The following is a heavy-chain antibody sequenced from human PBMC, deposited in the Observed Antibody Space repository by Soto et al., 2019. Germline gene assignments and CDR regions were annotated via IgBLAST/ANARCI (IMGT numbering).Heavy chain of an antibody. CDR2: IYYSGST. CDR1: GGSISSYY. D-gene: IGHD3-22*01. V-gene: IGHV4-59*01. Sequence: SETLSLTCTVSGGSISSYYWSWIRQPPGKGLEWIGYIYYSGSTNYNPSLKSRVTISVDTSKNQFSLKLSSVTAADTAVYYCARHGITYYYVSSGYSRWFDPWREGTLVPVS. J-gene: IGHJ5*02. CDR3: ARHGITYYYVSSGYSRWFDP.